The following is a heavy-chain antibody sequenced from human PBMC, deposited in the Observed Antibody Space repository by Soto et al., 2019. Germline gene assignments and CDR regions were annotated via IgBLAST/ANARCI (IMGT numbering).Heavy chain of an antibody. Sequence: EVQLVESGGGLVKPGESLRLSCAASGFTFSSYSMNWVRQAPGKGLEWVSSISSSGSYIYYTDSVKGRFTISRDNAKNSLYLQMNSLRAEDTAVYYCARDREGVGAGLFWGQGTMVTVSS. D-gene: IGHD1-26*01. J-gene: IGHJ3*01. CDR2: ISSSGSYI. CDR1: GFTFSSYS. CDR3: ARDREGVGAGLF. V-gene: IGHV3-21*01.